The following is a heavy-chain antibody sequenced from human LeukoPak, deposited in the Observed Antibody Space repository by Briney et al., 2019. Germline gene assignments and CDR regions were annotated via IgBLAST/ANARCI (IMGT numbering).Heavy chain of an antibody. CDR2: INIDGSNT. Sequence: GSLRLSCAASGFPFSSYWMHWVRQAPGKGLVWVSRINIDGSNTNYADSVMGRFTISRDNAKNTLYLQMDSLRAEDTAVYYCARSLGGAYDYWGQGTLVTVSS. CDR3: ARSLGGAYDY. CDR1: GFPFSSYW. D-gene: IGHD1-26*01. V-gene: IGHV3-74*01. J-gene: IGHJ4*02.